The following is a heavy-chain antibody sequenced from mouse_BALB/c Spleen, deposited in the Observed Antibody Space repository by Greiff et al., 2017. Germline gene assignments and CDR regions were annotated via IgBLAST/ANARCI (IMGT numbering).Heavy chain of an antibody. J-gene: IGHJ4*01. D-gene: IGHD1-1*01. CDR1: GFTFSSFG. V-gene: IGHV5-17*02. CDR3: ARSATTGSMDY. Sequence: DVKLVESGGGLVQPGGSRKLSCAASGFTFSSFGMHWVRQAPEKGLEWVAYISSGCSTIYYADTVKGRFTISRDNPKNTLFLQMTSLRSEDTAMYYCARSATTGSMDYWGQGTSVTVSS. CDR2: ISSGCSTI.